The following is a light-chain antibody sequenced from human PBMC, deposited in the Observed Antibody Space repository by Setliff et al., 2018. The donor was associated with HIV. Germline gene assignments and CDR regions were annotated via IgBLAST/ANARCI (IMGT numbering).Light chain of an antibody. J-gene: IGLJ1*01. CDR2: NDY. V-gene: IGLV1-47*01. CDR3: AVWDDRLSAYV. CDR1: SSNVGRDN. Sequence: QSALTQPLSASGTPGQRVTISCSGSSSNVGRDNVYWYQQVSGTAPKLLIYNDYLRPSGVPDRFSGSKSGTSASLAISGLRSEDEGDYYCAVWDDRLSAYVFGAGTKATVL.